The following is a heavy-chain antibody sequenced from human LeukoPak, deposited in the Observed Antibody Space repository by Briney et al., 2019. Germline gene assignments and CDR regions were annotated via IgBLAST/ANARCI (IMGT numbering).Heavy chain of an antibody. CDR3: ARLSRGYGFRFDP. CDR2: IYYSGST. Sequence: PSETLSLTCTVSGGSISSSSYYWGWIRQPPGKGLEWIGSIYYSGSTYYNPSLKSRVTISVDTSKNQFSLKLSSVTAADTAVYYCARLSRGYGFRFDPWGQGTLVTVSS. CDR1: GGSISSSSYY. V-gene: IGHV4-39*01. J-gene: IGHJ5*02. D-gene: IGHD6-25*01.